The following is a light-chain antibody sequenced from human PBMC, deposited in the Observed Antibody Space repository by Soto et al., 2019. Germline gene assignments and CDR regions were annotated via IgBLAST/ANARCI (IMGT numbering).Light chain of an antibody. CDR2: AAS. Sequence: DIQMTQSPSSVSASVGDRVTITCRASQGISSRLAWYQQKPGKAPNLLIYAASSLQSGVPSRFSGSGSETDFTLTIGSLQPEDFATYYCQQSNSFPHTFVGGTKVEIK. CDR3: QQSNSFPHT. CDR1: QGISSR. V-gene: IGKV1-12*01. J-gene: IGKJ4*01.